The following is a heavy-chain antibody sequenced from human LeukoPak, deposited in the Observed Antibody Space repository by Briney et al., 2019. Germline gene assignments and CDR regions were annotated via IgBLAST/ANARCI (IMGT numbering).Heavy chain of an antibody. J-gene: IGHJ4*02. V-gene: IGHV1-18*01. CDR3: ARDRMDTGTYFDY. CDR2: ISTYNGNT. D-gene: IGHD5-18*01. Sequence: ASVKVSCKSSGYTFTTYGITWVRQAPGQGLEWMGWISTYNGNTNYAQKLQGRVTMTTDTSTSTVYMELRSLRSDDTAMYYCARDRMDTGTYFDYWGQGTLVTVSS. CDR1: GYTFTTYG.